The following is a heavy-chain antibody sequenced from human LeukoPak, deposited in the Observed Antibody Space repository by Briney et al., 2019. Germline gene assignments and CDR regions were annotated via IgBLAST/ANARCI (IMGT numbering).Heavy chain of an antibody. CDR1: GGSISSGGYY. CDR2: IYHSGST. D-gene: IGHD3-16*01. J-gene: IGHJ4*02. Sequence: SQTLSLTCTVSGGSISSGGYYWSWTRQPPGKGLEWIGYIYHSGSTYYNPSLKSRVTISVDRSKNQFSLKLSSVTAADTAVYYCARDGGRYPDYWGQGTLVTVSS. CDR3: ARDGGRYPDY. V-gene: IGHV4-30-2*01.